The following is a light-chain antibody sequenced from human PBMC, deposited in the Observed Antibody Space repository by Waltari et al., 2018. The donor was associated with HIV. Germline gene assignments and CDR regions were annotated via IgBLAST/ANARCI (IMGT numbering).Light chain of an antibody. CDR3: CSYAGSSTLV. J-gene: IGLJ3*02. Sequence: QSALTQPASVSGSTGQSITISCTGTSSDVGSYKLVSWYQQHPGKAPKLMIYEVSKRPSGVSNRFSGSKSGNTASLTISGLQAEDEADYYCCSYAGSSTLVFGGGTKLTVL. V-gene: IGLV2-23*02. CDR2: EVS. CDR1: SSDVGSYKL.